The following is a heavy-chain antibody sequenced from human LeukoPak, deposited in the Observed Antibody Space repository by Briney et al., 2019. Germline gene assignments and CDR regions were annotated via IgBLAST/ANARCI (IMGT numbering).Heavy chain of an antibody. Sequence: ASVKVSCKASGYTFTGYYMRWVRQAPGQGLEWMGRINPNSGGTNYAQKFQGRVTITRDTSISTAYMELNRLRSDDTAVYYCARRVYCSSTSCYALSFDYWGQGTLVTVSS. CDR1: GYTFTGYY. CDR2: INPNSGGT. J-gene: IGHJ4*02. D-gene: IGHD2-2*01. CDR3: ARRVYCSSTSCYALSFDY. V-gene: IGHV1-2*06.